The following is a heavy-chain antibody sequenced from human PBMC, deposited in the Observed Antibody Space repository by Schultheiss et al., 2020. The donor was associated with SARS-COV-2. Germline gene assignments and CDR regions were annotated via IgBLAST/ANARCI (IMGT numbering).Heavy chain of an antibody. CDR1: GFTFSSYS. Sequence: GSLRLSCAASGFTFSSYSMNWVRQAPGKGLEWVSAISGSGGSTYYADSVKGRFTISRDNAKNTLYLQMNSLRAEDTAVYYCAKVEGRYYDILTGYLDYWGQGTLVTVSS. J-gene: IGHJ4*02. CDR2: ISGSGGST. V-gene: IGHV3-23*01. CDR3: AKVEGRYYDILTGYLDY. D-gene: IGHD3-9*01.